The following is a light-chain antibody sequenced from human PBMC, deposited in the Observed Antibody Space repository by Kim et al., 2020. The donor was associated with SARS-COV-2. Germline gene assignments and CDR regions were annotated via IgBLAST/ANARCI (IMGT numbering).Light chain of an antibody. CDR2: GAS. J-gene: IGKJ2*01. V-gene: IGKV3-15*01. CDR3: QQYNRWPPYI. Sequence: VSPGESATLSCRARQSVTSNLAWYQQRPGQAPRLLIYGASIRATGIPDRFSGSGSGTEFTLTISSLQPEDFALYYCQQYNRWPPYIFGQGTKLEI. CDR1: QSVTSN.